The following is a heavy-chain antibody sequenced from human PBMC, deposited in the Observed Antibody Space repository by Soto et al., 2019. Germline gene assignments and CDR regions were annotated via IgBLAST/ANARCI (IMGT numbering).Heavy chain of an antibody. CDR1: GGTFSSYT. D-gene: IGHD2-15*01. CDR2: IIPILGIA. J-gene: IGHJ6*02. CDR3: AREDCSGGSCYSGHYGMDV. V-gene: IGHV1-69*04. Sequence: ASVKVSCKASGGTFSSYTISWVRQAPGQGLEWMGRIIPILGIANYAQKFQGRVTITADKSTSTAYMELSSLRSEDTAVYYCAREDCSGGSCYSGHYGMDVWGQGTTVTVSS.